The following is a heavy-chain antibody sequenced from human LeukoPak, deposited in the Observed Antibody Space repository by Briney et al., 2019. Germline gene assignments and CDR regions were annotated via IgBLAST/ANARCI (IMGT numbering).Heavy chain of an antibody. V-gene: IGHV3-66*01. CDR2: IYSGGST. Sequence: GGSLILSCAASGFTVSSNYMSWVRQAPGKGLEWVSVIYSGGSTYYADSVKGRFTISRDNSKNTLYLQMNSLRAEDTAVYYCARVDYGDYGFDYWGQGTLVTVSS. J-gene: IGHJ4*02. CDR3: ARVDYGDYGFDY. D-gene: IGHD4-17*01. CDR1: GFTVSSNY.